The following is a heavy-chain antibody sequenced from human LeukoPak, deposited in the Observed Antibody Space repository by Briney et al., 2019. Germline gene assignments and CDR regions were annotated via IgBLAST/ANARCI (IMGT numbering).Heavy chain of an antibody. CDR3: ARATAYYDFWSGYCPACYFDY. J-gene: IGHJ4*02. Sequence: SETLSLTCAVYGGSFSGYYWSWIRQPPGKGLEWIGEINHSGSTNYNPSLKSRVTISVDTSKNQFSLKLSSVTAADTAVYYCARATAYYDFWSGYCPACYFDYWGQGTLVTVSS. D-gene: IGHD3-3*01. CDR2: INHSGST. V-gene: IGHV4-34*01. CDR1: GGSFSGYY.